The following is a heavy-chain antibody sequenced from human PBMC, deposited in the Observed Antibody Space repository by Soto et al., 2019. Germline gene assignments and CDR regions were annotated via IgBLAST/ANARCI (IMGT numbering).Heavy chain of an antibody. CDR3: ARGVVVVAASQLGWFDP. Sequence: VASVKVSCKASGGTFSRDAISWVRQAPGQGLEWMGGIIPMFGTAKYAQKFQGRLTITADESTSTAYMDLRSLRSEDTAVYYCARGVVVVAASQLGWFDPWGQGTLVTVSS. D-gene: IGHD2-15*01. CDR2: IIPMFGTA. CDR1: GGTFSRDA. V-gene: IGHV1-69*01. J-gene: IGHJ5*02.